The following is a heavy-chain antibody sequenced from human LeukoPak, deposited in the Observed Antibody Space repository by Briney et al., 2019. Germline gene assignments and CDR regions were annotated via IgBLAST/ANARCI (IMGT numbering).Heavy chain of an antibody. CDR2: ISAYNGNT. V-gene: IGHV1-18*01. D-gene: IGHD2-2*01. J-gene: IGHJ4*02. CDR3: ARSPSRPADTDY. CDR1: GYTFTSYG. Sequence: ASVKVSCKASGYTFTSYGISWVRQAPGQGLEWMGWISAYNGNTNYAQKLQGRVAMTTDTSTSTAYMELRSLRSDDTAMYYCARSPSRPADTDYWGQGTLVTVSS.